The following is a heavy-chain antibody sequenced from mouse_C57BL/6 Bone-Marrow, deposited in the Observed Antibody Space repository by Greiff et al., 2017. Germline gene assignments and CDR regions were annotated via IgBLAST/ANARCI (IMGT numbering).Heavy chain of an antibody. V-gene: IGHV1-54*01. CDR2: INPGSGGT. CDR3: ARDEIYYSDY. CDR1: GYAFTNYL. D-gene: IGHD1-1*01. J-gene: IGHJ2*01. Sequence: VQLQQSGAELVRPGTSVKVSCKASGYAFTNYLIEWVKQRPGQGLEWIGVINPGSGGTNYNEKFKGKATLTADKSSSTAYMQLSSLTSEDSAVYYCARDEIYYSDYWGQGTTLTVSS.